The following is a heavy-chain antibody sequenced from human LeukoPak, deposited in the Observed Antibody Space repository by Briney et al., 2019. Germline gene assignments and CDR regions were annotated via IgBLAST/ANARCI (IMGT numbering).Heavy chain of an antibody. V-gene: IGHV4-59*08. D-gene: IGHD1-14*01. J-gene: IGHJ4*02. CDR3: ATLHRVDQPYFDY. CDR2: IYYSGST. CDR1: GGSISSYY. Sequence: SETLSLTCTVSGGSISSYYWSWIRQPPGKGLEWIGYIYYSGSTNYNPSLKSRVTISVDTSKNQFSLKLSSVTAADTAVYYCATLHRVDQPYFDYWGQGTLVTVSS.